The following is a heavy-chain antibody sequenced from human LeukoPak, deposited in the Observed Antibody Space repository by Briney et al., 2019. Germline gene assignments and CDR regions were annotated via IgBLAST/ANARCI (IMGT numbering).Heavy chain of an antibody. CDR3: ARAGTVDTSPTDY. CDR2: IYTSGST. D-gene: IGHD5-18*01. J-gene: IGHJ4*02. CDR1: GGSTSSYY. Sequence: SSETLSLTCTVSGGSTSSYYWSWIRQPAGKGLEWIGRIYTSGSTSYNPSLKSRVTMSVDTSKNQFSLKLSSVTAEDTAVYYCARAGTVDTSPTDYWGQGTLVTVSS. V-gene: IGHV4-4*07.